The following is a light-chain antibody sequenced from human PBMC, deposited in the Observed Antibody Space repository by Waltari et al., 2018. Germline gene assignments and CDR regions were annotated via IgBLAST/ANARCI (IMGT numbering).Light chain of an antibody. CDR2: KAS. Sequence: DIKMTQSPSTLSASVGDRVPITCPASQNINSWLALYQQKPGKAPKLLIYKASSLESWVPSRFSGSGSGTEFTLTITSLHPDDFATYFCQHYNNYSPWTFGQGTKVEVK. CDR1: QNINSW. V-gene: IGKV1-5*03. J-gene: IGKJ1*01. CDR3: QHYNNYSPWT.